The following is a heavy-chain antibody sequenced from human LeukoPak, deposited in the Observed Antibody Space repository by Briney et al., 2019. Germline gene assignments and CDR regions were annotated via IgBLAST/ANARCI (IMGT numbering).Heavy chain of an antibody. D-gene: IGHD3-16*01. CDR2: IYPGDSDT. J-gene: IGHJ3*02. CDR1: GYSFTTYW. V-gene: IGHV5-51*01. Sequence: GESLKISCQGSGYSFTTYWIGWVRQLPGKGLEWMGIIYPGDSDTRYSPSFQGQVTISADKSISTAYLQWSSLKASDTAVYYCARHGSRGYDYAADAFDIWGQGTMVTVSS. CDR3: ARHGSRGYDYAADAFDI.